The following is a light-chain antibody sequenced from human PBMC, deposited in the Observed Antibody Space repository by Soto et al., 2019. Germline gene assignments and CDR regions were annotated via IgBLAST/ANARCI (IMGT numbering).Light chain of an antibody. V-gene: IGKV3-11*01. CDR3: QQRSNWPPLT. J-gene: IGKJ4*01. Sequence: EIVLTQSPGTLSLSPGEGATLSCRASQSISSNFLAWYQQKPGQAPRLIIYDASNRANGIPARFSGSGSGTDLTLTISSLEPEDFAVYDCQQRSNWPPLTFGGGTKVDIK. CDR1: QSISSNF. CDR2: DAS.